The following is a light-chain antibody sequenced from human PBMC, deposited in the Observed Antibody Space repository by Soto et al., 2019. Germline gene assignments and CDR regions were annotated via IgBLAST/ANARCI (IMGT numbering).Light chain of an antibody. Sequence: DIPMTQSPSSLSASVGDRVTITCRARQSISNYLNWYEQKAGKAPKLLIYAASILQTGSPSRFSGSGSGTGFTLSIRSLQPDDFATCYCHQRYSTRRTFGQGTKVEIK. CDR1: QSISNY. J-gene: IGKJ1*01. CDR3: HQRYSTRRT. CDR2: AAS. V-gene: IGKV1-39*01.